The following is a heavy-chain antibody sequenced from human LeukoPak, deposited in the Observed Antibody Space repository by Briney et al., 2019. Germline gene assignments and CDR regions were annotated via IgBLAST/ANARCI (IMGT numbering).Heavy chain of an antibody. CDR2: IYYSGTT. J-gene: IGHJ4*02. V-gene: IGHV4-39*07. Sequence: SETLSPTCTVSGGSISSSNYYWGWIRQPPGKGLEWIGSIYYSGTTYYNPSLKSRVTISVDTSKNQFSLKLTSVTAADTAVYYCARGGTIRAYYWGQGTLVTVSS. D-gene: IGHD1/OR15-1a*01. CDR1: GGSISSSNYY. CDR3: ARGGTIRAYY.